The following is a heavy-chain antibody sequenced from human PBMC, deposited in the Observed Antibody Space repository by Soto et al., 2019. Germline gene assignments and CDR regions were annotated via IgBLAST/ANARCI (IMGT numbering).Heavy chain of an antibody. CDR2: INAANGNT. CDR1: GYPFTNYV. D-gene: IGHD6-13*01. CDR3: ARDQVVSSSWSGPFDY. Sequence: ASVKVSCKASGYPFTNYVMHWVRLAPGQRLEWMGWINAANGNTQYSQKFQGRVSISTDTSANTAYLELTSLRAEDTAVYYCARDQVVSSSWSGPFDYWGQGTLVTVSS. V-gene: IGHV1-3*01. J-gene: IGHJ4*02.